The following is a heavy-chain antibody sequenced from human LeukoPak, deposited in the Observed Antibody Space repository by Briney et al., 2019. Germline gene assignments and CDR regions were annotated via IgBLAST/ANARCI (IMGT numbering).Heavy chain of an antibody. Sequence: GGSLRLSCAASGFTFSSYAMHWVRQAPGKGLEWVAVISYDGSNEYYADSVKGRFTISRDNSKNTLYLQMNSLRAEDTAVYYCARDVYGMDVWGQGTTVTVSS. CDR2: ISYDGSNE. CDR1: GFTFSSYA. J-gene: IGHJ6*02. CDR3: ARDVYGMDV. V-gene: IGHV3-30-3*01.